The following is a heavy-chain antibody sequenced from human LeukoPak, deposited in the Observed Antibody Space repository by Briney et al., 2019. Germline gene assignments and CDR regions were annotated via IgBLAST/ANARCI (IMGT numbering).Heavy chain of an antibody. CDR3: GVNSDY. D-gene: IGHD4-23*01. Sequence: SGGSLRLSCAASGFTFSSYGMHWVRQAPGKGLEWVAVISYDGSNKYYADSVKGRFTISRDNSNNTMYLQMNSLRVEDTAVYYCGVNSDYWGQGALVTVSS. V-gene: IGHV3-30*03. CDR1: GFTFSSYG. CDR2: ISYDGSNK. J-gene: IGHJ4*02.